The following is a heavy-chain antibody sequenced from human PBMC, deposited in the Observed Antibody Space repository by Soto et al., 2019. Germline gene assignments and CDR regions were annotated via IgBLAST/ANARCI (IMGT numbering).Heavy chain of an antibody. D-gene: IGHD6-19*01. V-gene: IGHV4-59*01. J-gene: IGHJ4*02. CDR1: GGSISSYY. CDR3: ARWGSGTYFDY. CDR2: IYYSGST. Sequence: QVQLQESGPGLVKPSETLSLTCTVSGGSISSYYWSWIRQPPGKGLEWIGYIYYSGSTNYNPSLTSRVTISVDTSKNQFSLKLSSVTAADTAVYYCARWGSGTYFDYWGQGTLVTVSS.